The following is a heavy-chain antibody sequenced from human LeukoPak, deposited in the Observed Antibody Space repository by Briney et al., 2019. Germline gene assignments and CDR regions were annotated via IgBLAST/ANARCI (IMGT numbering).Heavy chain of an antibody. V-gene: IGHV4-4*07. CDR1: GGSISSYY. D-gene: IGHD1-26*01. CDR3: AREERSEWELLRPAFFDY. Sequence: TSETLSLTCTVSGGSISSYYWSWIRQPAGKGLEWIGRIYTSGSTNYNPSLKSRVTMSVDTSKNQFSLKLSSVTAADTAVYYCAREERSEWELLRPAFFDYWGQGTLVTVSS. CDR2: IYTSGST. J-gene: IGHJ4*02.